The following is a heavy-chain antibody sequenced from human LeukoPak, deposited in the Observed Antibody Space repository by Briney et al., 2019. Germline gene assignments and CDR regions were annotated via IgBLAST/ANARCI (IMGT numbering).Heavy chain of an antibody. CDR1: GFTFSSCW. D-gene: IGHD3-22*01. Sequence: GGSLSLCCAASGFTFSSCWMHWVRQAPGNGLVSFSRINSDGSSTSYADSVKGRFTISRDNAKNTLYLQMNSLRAEDTAVYYCARGLEYYYDSSGYYYEGYAFDIWGQGIMVTVSS. J-gene: IGHJ3*02. V-gene: IGHV3-74*01. CDR2: INSDGSST. CDR3: ARGLEYYYDSSGYYYEGYAFDI.